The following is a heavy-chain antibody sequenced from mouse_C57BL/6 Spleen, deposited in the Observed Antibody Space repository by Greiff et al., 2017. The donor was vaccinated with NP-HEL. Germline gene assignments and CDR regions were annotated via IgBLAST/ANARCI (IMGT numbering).Heavy chain of an antibody. CDR1: GYTFTSYW. V-gene: IGHV1-50*01. Sequence: VKLQESGAELVKPGASVKLSCKASGYTFTSYWMQWVKQRPGQGLEWIGEIDPSDSYTNYNQKFKGKATLTVDTSSSTAYMQLSSLTSEDSAVYYCARGEGGSSFDYWGQGTTLTVSS. CDR2: IDPSDSYT. D-gene: IGHD1-1*01. CDR3: ARGEGGSSFDY. J-gene: IGHJ2*01.